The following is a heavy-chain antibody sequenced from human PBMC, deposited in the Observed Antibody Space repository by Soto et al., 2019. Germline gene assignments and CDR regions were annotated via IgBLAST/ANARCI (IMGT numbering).Heavy chain of an antibody. V-gene: IGHV1-8*01. CDR2: MNPNSGNA. Sequence: ASLKVSCKASGYTFTSYDINWVRQATGQGLEWMGWMNPNSGNAGYAQKFQGRVTMTRNTSISTAYMELSSLRSEDTAVYYCARGGDYYGSGRRLYYYYGMDVWGQGTTVTVSS. CDR3: ARGGDYYGSGRRLYYYYGMDV. D-gene: IGHD3-10*01. J-gene: IGHJ6*02. CDR1: GYTFTSYD.